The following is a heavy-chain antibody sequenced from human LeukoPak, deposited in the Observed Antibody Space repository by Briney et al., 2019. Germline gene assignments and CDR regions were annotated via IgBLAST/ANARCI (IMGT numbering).Heavy chain of an antibody. Sequence: AGGSLRLSCAASGFTFSSYEMNWVRQAPGKGLEWVSYISSSGSTIYYADSVKGRFTISRDNAKNSLYLQMNSLRAEDTAVYYRARDRDGYNCVFDYWGQGTLVTVSS. V-gene: IGHV3-48*03. J-gene: IGHJ4*02. CDR2: ISSSGSTI. CDR1: GFTFSSYE. CDR3: ARDRDGYNCVFDY. D-gene: IGHD5-24*01.